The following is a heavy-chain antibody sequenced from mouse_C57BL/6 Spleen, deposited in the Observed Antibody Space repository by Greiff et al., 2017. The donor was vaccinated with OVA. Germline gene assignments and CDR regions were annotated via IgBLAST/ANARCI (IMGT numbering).Heavy chain of an antibody. J-gene: IGHJ3*01. CDR3: AISTMVTTSWFAY. D-gene: IGHD2-2*01. V-gene: IGHV1-72*01. Sequence: QVQLQQPGAELVKPGASVTLSCKASGYTFTSYWMHWVKQRPGLGLEWIGRITPTRGGTKYNEKFKSKATLTVDKPSSTAYMQLSSLTSEDSAVYYCAISTMVTTSWFAYWGKGTLVTVSA. CDR1: GYTFTSYW. CDR2: ITPTRGGT.